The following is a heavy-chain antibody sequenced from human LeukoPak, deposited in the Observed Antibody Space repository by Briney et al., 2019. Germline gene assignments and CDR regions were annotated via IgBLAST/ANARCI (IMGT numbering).Heavy chain of an antibody. Sequence: PGGSLRLSCAASGFTFSSYAMSWVCQAPGKGLEWVSGINWNGGSTGYADSVKGRFTISRDNAKNSLYLQMNSLRAEDTALYYCARSVAASRDYWGQGTLVTVSS. J-gene: IGHJ4*02. D-gene: IGHD2-15*01. CDR2: INWNGGST. CDR1: GFTFSSYA. V-gene: IGHV3-20*04. CDR3: ARSVAASRDY.